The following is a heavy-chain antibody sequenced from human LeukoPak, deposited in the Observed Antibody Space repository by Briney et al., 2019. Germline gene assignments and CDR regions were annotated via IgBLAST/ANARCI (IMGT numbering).Heavy chain of an antibody. CDR3: ASTGEMYRSGWYFEY. CDR1: GGSISSYY. V-gene: IGHV4-59*01. D-gene: IGHD6-19*01. CDR2: IIYSGST. J-gene: IGHJ4*02. Sequence: SETLSLTCTVSGGSISSYYWSWIRQPPGKGLEWIGYIIYSGSTNYNPSLKRRVTISVDTSKNQFSLKLRSVTAADTAVYYCASTGEMYRSGWYFEYWGQGTLVTVSS.